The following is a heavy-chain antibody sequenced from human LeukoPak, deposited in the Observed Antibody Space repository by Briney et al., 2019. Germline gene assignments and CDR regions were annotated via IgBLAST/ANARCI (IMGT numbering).Heavy chain of an antibody. V-gene: IGHV1-8*01. CDR2: MNPNSGNT. CDR3: GRGKGKRYYDFWSGDIYGMRV. Sequence: ASVKVSCNASGYTFTSYDSNWVRQATGQGLEWMGWMNPNSGNTGYAHKFQGRVTMTKNTSINTAYMELSRLRSEDTAVYYCGRGKGKRYYDFWSGDIYGMRVWGEGTTVSVSS. J-gene: IGHJ6*01. CDR1: GYTFTSYD. D-gene: IGHD3-3*01.